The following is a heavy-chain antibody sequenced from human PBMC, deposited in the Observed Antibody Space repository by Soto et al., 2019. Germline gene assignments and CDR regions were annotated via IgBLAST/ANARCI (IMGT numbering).Heavy chain of an antibody. D-gene: IGHD2-15*01. CDR2: ILPILCIE. V-gene: IGHV1-69*08. CDR1: GGTFSSYT. Sequence: QVQLVQSGAEVKKPGSPVKVSCKASGGTFSSYTISCVRQAPGQGFEWMGRILPILCIENYAQKFQVRVTSTADKSTSTAYMELSSLRSEDTAVYYCAREIRSSGGSRYLNFQHWGQGTLVTVSS. CDR3: AREIRSSGGSRYLNFQH. J-gene: IGHJ1*01.